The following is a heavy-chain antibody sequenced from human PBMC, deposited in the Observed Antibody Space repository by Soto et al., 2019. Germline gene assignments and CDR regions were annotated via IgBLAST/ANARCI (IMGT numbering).Heavy chain of an antibody. V-gene: IGHV4-34*02. CDR3: ARRFSGTGWYFDY. D-gene: IGHD1-1*01. CDR1: GASFSGYY. J-gene: IGHJ4*02. Sequence: QVQLQQWGAGLLKPSETLSLSCAVYGASFSGYYWNWIRQSPGKGLEWIGEINQSGSTNYSPSLKTRVTVSVDTSKKQISLRLSSVTAADTAVYYCARRFSGTGWYFDYWGQGTLVIVSS. CDR2: INQSGST.